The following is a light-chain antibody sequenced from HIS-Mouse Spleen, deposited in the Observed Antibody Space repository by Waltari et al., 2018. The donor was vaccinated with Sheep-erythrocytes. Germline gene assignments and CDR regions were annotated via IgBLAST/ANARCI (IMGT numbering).Light chain of an antibody. J-gene: IGLJ3*02. CDR1: SSDVGGYNY. CDR3: SSYTSSSTSWV. V-gene: IGLV2-14*03. Sequence: QSALTQPASVSGSPGQSITLSCPGTSSDVGGYNYVSWYQQHPGKAPKLMIYDVSNRPSGVSNRFSGSKSGNTASLTISGLQAEDEADYYCSSYTSSSTSWVFGGGTKLTVL. CDR2: DVS.